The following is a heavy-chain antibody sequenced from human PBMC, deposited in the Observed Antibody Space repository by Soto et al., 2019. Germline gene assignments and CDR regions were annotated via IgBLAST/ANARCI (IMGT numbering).Heavy chain of an antibody. CDR1: GFTFSSYW. CDR2: INSDGSST. V-gene: IGHV3-74*01. D-gene: IGHD6-13*01. J-gene: IGHJ4*02. Sequence: GGSLRLSCAASGFTFSSYWMHWVRQAPGKGLVWVSRINSDGSSTSYADSVKGRFTISRDNAKNTLYLQMNSLRAEDTAVYYCARVYSSSWRAQNYFDYWGQGTLVTVSS. CDR3: ARVYSSSWRAQNYFDY.